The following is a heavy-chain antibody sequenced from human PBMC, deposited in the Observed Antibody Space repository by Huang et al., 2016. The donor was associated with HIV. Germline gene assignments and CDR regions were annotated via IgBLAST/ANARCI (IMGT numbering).Heavy chain of an antibody. Sequence: EVQLVESGGGLVQHGGSLKLSCEASGLTFSGSAMHWVRPGSGKGLEGAGLIRSKANSYATAYAASVKGRSTISRDDSKNTAYLQMNSLKTEDTAVYYCWISVVTASGYWGQGTLVTVSS. J-gene: IGHJ4*02. CDR3: WISVVTASGY. CDR2: IRSKANSYAT. CDR1: GLTFSGSA. V-gene: IGHV3-73*02. D-gene: IGHD2-21*02.